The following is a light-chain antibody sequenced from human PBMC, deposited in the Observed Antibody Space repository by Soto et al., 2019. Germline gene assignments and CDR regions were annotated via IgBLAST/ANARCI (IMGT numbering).Light chain of an antibody. CDR3: SSYSTTTTPQWV. V-gene: IGLV2-14*01. CDR2: KVS. CDR1: SNDIGGYNY. J-gene: IGLJ3*02. Sequence: QSALTQPASVSGSPGQSITIPCTGSSNDIGGYNYVSWYQKHPGRAPKLVIYKVSDRPSGVSTRFSASKSGNTASLTISGLQAEDEADYYCSSYSTTTTPQWVFGGGTQLTV.